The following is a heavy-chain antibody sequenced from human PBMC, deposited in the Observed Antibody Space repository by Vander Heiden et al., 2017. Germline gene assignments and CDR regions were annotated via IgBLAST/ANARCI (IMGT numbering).Heavy chain of an antibody. Sequence: EVQLLESGGGLVQPGGSLRLSCGASGFTFRSYAMSWFRQAPGKGLEWVSAISGSGGSTYYADSVKGRFTISRDNSKNTLYLQMNSLRAEDTAVYYCAKANLRGYYLTTFDYWGQGTLVTVSS. CDR1: GFTFRSYA. V-gene: IGHV3-23*01. D-gene: IGHD3-22*01. CDR3: AKANLRGYYLTTFDY. J-gene: IGHJ4*02. CDR2: ISGSGGST.